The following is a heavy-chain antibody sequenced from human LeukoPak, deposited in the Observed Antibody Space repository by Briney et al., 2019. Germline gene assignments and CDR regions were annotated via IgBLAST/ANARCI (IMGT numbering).Heavy chain of an antibody. D-gene: IGHD3-10*01. V-gene: IGHV1-2*02. Sequence: ASVKVSCKASGYTFTGYYMHWVRQAPGQGLEWMGWINPNSGATNYAQKFQGRVTMTRDTSISTASMELSSLKPDDTAVYYCARDVWFGEFPPDYWGQGTLVTVSS. CDR3: ARDVWFGEFPPDY. CDR1: GYTFTGYY. CDR2: INPNSGAT. J-gene: IGHJ4*02.